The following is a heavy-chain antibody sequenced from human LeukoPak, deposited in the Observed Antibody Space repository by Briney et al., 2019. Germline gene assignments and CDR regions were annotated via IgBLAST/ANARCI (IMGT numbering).Heavy chain of an antibody. CDR3: AAAPWVITFGGVIVDNWYFDL. J-gene: IGHJ2*01. Sequence: KTSETLSLTCTVSGGSISSGDYYWSWIRQPPGKGLEWIGYIYYSGSTYYNPSLKSRVTISVDTSKNQFSLKLSSVTAADTAVYYCAAAPWVITFGGVIVDNWYFDLWGRGTLVTVSS. CDR2: IYYSGST. V-gene: IGHV4-30-4*01. D-gene: IGHD3-16*02. CDR1: GGSISSGDYY.